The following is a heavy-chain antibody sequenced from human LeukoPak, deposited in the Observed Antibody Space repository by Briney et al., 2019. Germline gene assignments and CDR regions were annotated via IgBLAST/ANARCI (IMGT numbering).Heavy chain of an antibody. CDR3: ARDGPAQMVDLDY. D-gene: IGHD3-10*01. Sequence: DSVKVSCKASGYTFSGTGWYLYWLRQAPGQGLECMGWIHPNNGDTAYAQKFEGRVAMTRDTSFSTAYMELRRLRPDDTAVYICARDGPAQMVDLDYWGQGTLVTVSS. CDR1: GYTFSGTGWY. CDR2: IHPNNGDT. J-gene: IGHJ4*02. V-gene: IGHV1-2*02.